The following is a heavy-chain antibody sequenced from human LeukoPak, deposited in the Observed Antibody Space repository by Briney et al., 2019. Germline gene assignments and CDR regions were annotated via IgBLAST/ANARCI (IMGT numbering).Heavy chain of an antibody. J-gene: IGHJ3*02. CDR1: GFTVDDYA. D-gene: IGHD4-17*01. V-gene: IGHV3-9*03. CDR2: ISWNSGSI. CDR3: AKADGDSDAFDI. Sequence: GGSLRLSCAASGFTVDDYAMHWVRQAPGKGLEWVSGISWNSGSIGYADSVKGRFTISRDNAKSSLYLQMNSLRAEDMALYYCAKADGDSDAFDIWGQGTMVTVSS.